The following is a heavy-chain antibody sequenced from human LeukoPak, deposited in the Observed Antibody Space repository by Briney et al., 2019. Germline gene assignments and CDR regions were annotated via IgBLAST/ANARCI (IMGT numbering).Heavy chain of an antibody. Sequence: GGSLRLSCAASGFTVSSNYMSWVRQAPGKGLEWVSVIYSGGSTYYADSVKGRFTISRDNSKNTLYLQMNSLRAEDTAVYYCASPQTYYYGMDVWGQGTTVTVSS. CDR2: IYSGGST. CDR3: ASPQTYYYGMDV. J-gene: IGHJ6*02. CDR1: GFTVSSNY. V-gene: IGHV3-53*01.